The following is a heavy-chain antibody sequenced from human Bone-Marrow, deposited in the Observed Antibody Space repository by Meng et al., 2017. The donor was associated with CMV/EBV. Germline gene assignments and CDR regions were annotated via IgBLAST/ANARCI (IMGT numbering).Heavy chain of an antibody. J-gene: IGHJ4*02. D-gene: IGHD3-10*01. CDR2: INPNSGGT. CDR3: ARDVTFGTGDCFDY. V-gene: IGHV1-2*02. Sequence: ASVKVSCKASGYTFTGYYMHWVRQAPGQGLEWMGWINPNSGGTNYAQKFQGRVTMTRDTSISTVYMELSSLRSDDTAVYYCARDVTFGTGDCFDYWGQGTLVTVSS. CDR1: GYTFTGYY.